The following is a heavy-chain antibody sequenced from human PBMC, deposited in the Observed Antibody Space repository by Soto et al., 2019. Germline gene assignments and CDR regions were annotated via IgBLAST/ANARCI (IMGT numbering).Heavy chain of an antibody. V-gene: IGHV3-33*01. Sequence: GGALRLSCAASGFTFSSYGMHWVRQAPGKGLEWVAVIWYDGSNKYYADSVKGRFTISRDNSKNTLYLQMNSLRAEDTAVYYCARDGIVVVPAANTDNYYYYGMDVWGQGTTVTVAS. CDR1: GFTFSSYG. CDR3: ARDGIVVVPAANTDNYYYYGMDV. D-gene: IGHD2-2*01. CDR2: IWYDGSNK. J-gene: IGHJ6*02.